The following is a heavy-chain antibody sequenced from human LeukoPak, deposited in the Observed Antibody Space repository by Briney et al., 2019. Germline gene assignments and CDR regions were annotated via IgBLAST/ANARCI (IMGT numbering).Heavy chain of an antibody. D-gene: IGHD2-15*01. Sequence: PGGSLRLSCAASGFTFSSYWMEWVRQAPGKGLVWVSRIKSDGSSTSYADSVKGRFTISRDNDKNTLYLQVNSLRAEDTAVYYCARGWWFDYWGQGTLVTVSS. CDR3: ARGWWFDY. J-gene: IGHJ4*02. CDR2: IKSDGSST. CDR1: GFTFSSYW. V-gene: IGHV3-74*01.